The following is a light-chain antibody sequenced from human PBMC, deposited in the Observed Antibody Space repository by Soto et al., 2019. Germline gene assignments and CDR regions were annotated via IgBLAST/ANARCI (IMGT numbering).Light chain of an antibody. CDR3: PQYDSSPRT. Sequence: EIVLTQSRGTLCLSPGESATLSCRASQSLSNNIYLAWYPPTPGQAPRLRIYGASSRATVIPARFCGMWSWSDFTLTISSLEPEDLAVYSCPQYDSSPRTFFQVTKV. CDR1: QSLSNNIY. V-gene: IGKV3-20*01. CDR2: GAS. J-gene: IGKJ1*01.